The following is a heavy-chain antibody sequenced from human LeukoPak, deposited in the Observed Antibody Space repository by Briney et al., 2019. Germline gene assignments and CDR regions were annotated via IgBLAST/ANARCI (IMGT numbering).Heavy chain of an antibody. V-gene: IGHV3-9*01. CDR2: ITWDSGAI. J-gene: IGHJ4*02. Sequence: GGSLRLSCTASGFTFGDYTMHWVRQAPGKGLEWGSGITWDSGAISYADSVKGRFTICSDNAKSSLYLQLHSLRAEDTAFYYCAKGNWGTPFDYWGQGTLVTVSS. CDR1: GFTFGDYT. CDR3: AKGNWGTPFDY. D-gene: IGHD7-27*01.